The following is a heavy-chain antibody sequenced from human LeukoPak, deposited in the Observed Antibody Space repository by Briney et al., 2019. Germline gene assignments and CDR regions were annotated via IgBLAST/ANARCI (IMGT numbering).Heavy chain of an antibody. J-gene: IGHJ4*02. D-gene: IGHD3-22*01. V-gene: IGHV4-31*09. CDR2: IYHSGTT. CDR1: GGSISSGGYY. Sequence: PSQTLSLTCTVSGGSISSGGYYWSWIRQHPGKGLEWIGEIYHSGTTNYNPSLKSRVTMSVDKSKNQFSLKLSFVTAADTAVYYCATSSRGYYDSSGYLLYWGQGTLVTVSS. CDR3: ATSSRGYYDSSGYLLY.